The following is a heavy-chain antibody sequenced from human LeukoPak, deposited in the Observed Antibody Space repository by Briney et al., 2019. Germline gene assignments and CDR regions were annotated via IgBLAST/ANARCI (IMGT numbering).Heavy chain of an antibody. Sequence: SETLSLTCTVSGGSISSYYWSWIRQPPRKGLEWIGYIYYSGSTNYNPSLKSRVTISVDTSKNQFSLKLSSVTAADTAVYYCARYISRDYGVGAFDIWGQGTMVTVSS. V-gene: IGHV4-59*01. CDR3: ARYISRDYGVGAFDI. D-gene: IGHD4-17*01. J-gene: IGHJ3*02. CDR1: GGSISSYY. CDR2: IYYSGST.